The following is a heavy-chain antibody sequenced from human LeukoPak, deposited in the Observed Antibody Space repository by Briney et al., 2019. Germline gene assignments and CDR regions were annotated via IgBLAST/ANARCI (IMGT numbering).Heavy chain of an antibody. CDR1: GFTFSSYA. CDR2: ISYDGSNK. CDR3: ARDLEYGSSWKYYFDY. J-gene: IGHJ4*02. Sequence: GGSLRLSCAASGFTFSSYAMHWVRQAPGKGLEWVAVISYDGSNKYYADSVKGRFTISRDNSKNTLYLQMNSLRAEDTAVYYCARDLEYGSSWKYYFDYWGQGTLVTVSS. V-gene: IGHV3-30-3*01. D-gene: IGHD6-13*01.